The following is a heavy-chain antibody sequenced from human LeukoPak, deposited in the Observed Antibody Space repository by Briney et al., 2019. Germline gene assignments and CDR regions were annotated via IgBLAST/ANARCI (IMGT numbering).Heavy chain of an antibody. CDR2: INHSGST. CDR1: GGSFSGYY. J-gene: IGHJ3*02. CDR3: ARDLLSSWYQSAAFDI. V-gene: IGHV4-34*01. D-gene: IGHD6-13*01. Sequence: SETLSLTCAVYGGSFSGYYWSWIRQPPGKGLEWIGEINHSGSTNYNPSLKSRVTISVDTSKNQFSLKLSSVTAADTAVYYCARDLLSSWYQSAAFDIWGQGTMVTVSS.